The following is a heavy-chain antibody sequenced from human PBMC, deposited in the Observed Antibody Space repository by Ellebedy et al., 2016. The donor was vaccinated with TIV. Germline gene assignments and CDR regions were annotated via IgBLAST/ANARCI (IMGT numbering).Heavy chain of an antibody. D-gene: IGHD4-17*01. Sequence: PGGSLRLSCAASGFTFSNAWMSWVRQAPGKGLEWVSTISDSGVSTYYADSVKGRFTISRDNSKDTLYLQMNSPRVEDTAIYYCAKSLSTVTRGFFDYWGQGDLVSVSS. J-gene: IGHJ4*02. CDR1: GFTFSNAW. CDR3: AKSLSTVTRGFFDY. CDR2: ISDSGVST. V-gene: IGHV3-23*01.